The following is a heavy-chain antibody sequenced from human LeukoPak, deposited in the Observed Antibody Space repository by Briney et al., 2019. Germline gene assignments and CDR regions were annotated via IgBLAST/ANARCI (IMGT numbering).Heavy chain of an antibody. CDR3: AREGTPSGTFYYYYYYMDV. Sequence: GGSLRLSCAASGFTFSSYEMSWVRQAPGKGLEGVSYISGSGSTIYYADSVQGRFTISRDNAKNSLYLHMNSLRAEDTAVYYCAREGTPSGTFYYYYYYMDVWGKGTTVNVSS. V-gene: IGHV3-48*03. J-gene: IGHJ6*03. CDR2: ISGSGSTI. CDR1: GFTFSSYE. D-gene: IGHD3-10*01.